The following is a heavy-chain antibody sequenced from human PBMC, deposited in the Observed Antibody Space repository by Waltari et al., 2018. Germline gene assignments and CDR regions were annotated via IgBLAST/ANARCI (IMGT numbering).Heavy chain of an antibody. Sequence: QVLLVQSGSELKKPGASVKISCKASGYTFTSFAINWVRQAPGQGLEWMGWINTNTGNPGYAQGFTERIVLSMDTSVSTAYLQIRSLKTEDTALYYCARAVYGMDVWGQGTTVTVSS. CDR3: ARAVYGMDV. J-gene: IGHJ6*02. CDR2: INTNTGNP. V-gene: IGHV7-4-1*02. CDR1: GYTFTSFA.